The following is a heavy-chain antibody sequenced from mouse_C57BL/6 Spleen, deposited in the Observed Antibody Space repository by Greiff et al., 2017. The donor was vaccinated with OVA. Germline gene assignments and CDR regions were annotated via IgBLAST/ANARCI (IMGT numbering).Heavy chain of an antibody. CDR2: IDPSDSYT. D-gene: IGHD1-1*01. Sequence: VQLQQPGAELVMPGASVKLSCKASGYTFTSYWMHWVKQRPGQGLEWIGEIDPSDSYTNSNQKFKGKSTLTVDKSSSTAYMQLSSLTSEDSAVYYCARSYGSSYFDYWGKGTTLTVSS. CDR1: GYTFTSYW. V-gene: IGHV1-69*01. J-gene: IGHJ2*01. CDR3: ARSYGSSYFDY.